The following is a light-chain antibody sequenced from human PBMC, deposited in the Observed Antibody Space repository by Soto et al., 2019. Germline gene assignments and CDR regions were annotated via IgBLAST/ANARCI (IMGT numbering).Light chain of an antibody. J-gene: IGLJ1*01. CDR2: EVS. CDR3: TSYTSSDTYV. CDR1: SSDVGGYNY. Sequence: QSVLTQPASVSWSPGQSITISCTGTSSDVGGYNYVSWYQQHPGKAPKFMIYEVSNRPSGVSNRFSGSKSGNTASLTISGLQAEDEADYYCTSYTSSDTYVFGSGTKVTVL. V-gene: IGLV2-14*01.